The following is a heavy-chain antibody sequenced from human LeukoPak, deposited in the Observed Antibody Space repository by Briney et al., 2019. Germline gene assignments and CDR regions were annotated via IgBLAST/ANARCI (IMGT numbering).Heavy chain of an antibody. Sequence: PGGSLRLSCAASGFTFSSYAMGWVRQAPGRGLEWVSAISGSGGSTYYADSVKGRFTISRDNSKDTLYLQMNSLRAEDTAVYYCAKNGYNWLVDAFDIWGQGTMVTVSS. V-gene: IGHV3-23*01. CDR3: AKNGYNWLVDAFDI. CDR2: ISGSGGST. J-gene: IGHJ3*02. D-gene: IGHD5-24*01. CDR1: GFTFSSYA.